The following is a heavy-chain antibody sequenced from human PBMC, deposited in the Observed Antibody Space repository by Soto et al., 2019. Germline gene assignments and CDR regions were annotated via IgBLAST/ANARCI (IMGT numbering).Heavy chain of an antibody. CDR1: GFSLSTSGVG. Sequence: QITLKESGPTLVKPTQTLTMTCTFSGFSLSTSGVGVAWIRQPPGKALEWLALIYWDDDKRYSPSLKSRLTITKDTSKNQLVFTMTNMDPVDTATYYCAHTMYNWGSGDFDYWGQGTLVTVSS. CDR2: IYWDDDK. CDR3: AHTMYNWGSGDFDY. D-gene: IGHD1-20*01. V-gene: IGHV2-5*02. J-gene: IGHJ4*02.